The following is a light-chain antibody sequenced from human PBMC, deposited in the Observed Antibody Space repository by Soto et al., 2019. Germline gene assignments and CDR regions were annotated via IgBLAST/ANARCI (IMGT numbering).Light chain of an antibody. J-gene: IGKJ1*01. CDR1: QSVSSK. Sequence: EIGMPQSPATLSVSPGERATLSCRASQSVSSKLAWYQHKPGPAPMVLIHGAPTRATGIPARISGSGSATEFTLTISSLQSEDFAVYYCQHYNDWPPTWTFGQGTRVEGK. V-gene: IGKV3-15*01. CDR3: QHYNDWPPTWT. CDR2: GAP.